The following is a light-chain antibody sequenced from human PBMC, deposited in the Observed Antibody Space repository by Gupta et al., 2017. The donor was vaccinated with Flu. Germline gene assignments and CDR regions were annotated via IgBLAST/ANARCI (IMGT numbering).Light chain of an antibody. Sequence: DIQMTQSPSSLSASVGDRVTITCRASQTIKTYLNWYRQKSGKAPTLLVYDAATLHTGVPSRFSGSGSGTEFTLTISSLQLEDFATYFCQQNFGTPTSFGQGTRLEIK. CDR1: QTIKTY. V-gene: IGKV1-39*01. CDR3: QQNFGTPTS. CDR2: DAA. J-gene: IGKJ5*01.